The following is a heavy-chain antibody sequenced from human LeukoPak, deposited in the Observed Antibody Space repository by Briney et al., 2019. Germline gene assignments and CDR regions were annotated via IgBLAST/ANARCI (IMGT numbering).Heavy chain of an antibody. J-gene: IGHJ4*02. CDR2: ITSDGGTT. Sequence: GGSLRLSCSASGFIFNTYNIHWVRQAPGDGLEYVSAITSDGGTTYYADSVKGRFTISRDNSKNTLYLQMSSLRAEDTAVYYCVAYTAVTYLTDYWGQGTLVTVSS. CDR1: GFIFNTYN. CDR3: VAYTAVTYLTDY. D-gene: IGHD4-17*01. V-gene: IGHV3-64D*06.